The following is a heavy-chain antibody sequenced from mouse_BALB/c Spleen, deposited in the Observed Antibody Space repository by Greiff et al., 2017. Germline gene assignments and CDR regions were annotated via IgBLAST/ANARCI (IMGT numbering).Heavy chain of an antibody. CDR2: IRNKANGYTT. V-gene: IGHV7-3*02. Sequence: VQLKESGGGLVQPGGSLRLSCATSGFTFTDYYMSWVRQPPGKALEWLGFIRNKANGYTTEYSASVKGRFTISRDNSQSILYLQMNTLRAEDSATYYCARDLLRYFDVWGAGTTVTVSS. J-gene: IGHJ1*01. D-gene: IGHD2-10*01. CDR3: ARDLLRYFDV. CDR1: GFTFTDYY.